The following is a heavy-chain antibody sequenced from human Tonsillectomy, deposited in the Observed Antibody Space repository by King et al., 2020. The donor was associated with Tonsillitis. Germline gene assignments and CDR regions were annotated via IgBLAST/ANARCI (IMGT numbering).Heavy chain of an antibody. V-gene: IGHV3-33*05. CDR1: GFTFSSYG. Sequence: VQLVESGGGVVQPGRSLRLSCAASGFTFSSYGMHWVRQAPGKGLEWVAVISYDGSNKYYADSVKGRFTISRDNSKNTLYLQMNSLRAEDTAVYYCARFKRPRSGYYPLVYWGQGTLVTVSS. CDR3: ARFKRPRSGYYPLVY. CDR2: ISYDGSNK. J-gene: IGHJ4*02. D-gene: IGHD3-22*01.